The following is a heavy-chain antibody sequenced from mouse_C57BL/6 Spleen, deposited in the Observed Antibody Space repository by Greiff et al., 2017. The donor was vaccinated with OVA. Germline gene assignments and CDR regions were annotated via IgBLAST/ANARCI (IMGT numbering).Heavy chain of an antibody. D-gene: IGHD1-1*01. V-gene: IGHV1-52*01. CDR3: ARNYGSRKNYFDY. Sequence: QVQLKQPGAELVRPGSSVKLSCKASGYTFTSYWMHWVKQRPIQGLEWIGNIDPSDSETHYNQKFKDKATLTVDKSSSTAYMQLSSLTSEDSAVYYCARNYGSRKNYFDYWGQGTTLTVSS. CDR1: GYTFTSYW. J-gene: IGHJ2*01. CDR2: IDPSDSET.